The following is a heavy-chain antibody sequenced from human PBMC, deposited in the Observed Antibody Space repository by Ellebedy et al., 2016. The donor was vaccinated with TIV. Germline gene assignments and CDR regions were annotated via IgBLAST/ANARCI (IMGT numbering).Heavy chain of an antibody. J-gene: IGHJ4*02. CDR2: IWFDGSYY. CDR1: GFTVSSYG. V-gene: IGHV3-33*01. CDR3: ARNSLRYCSGGSCYTPDC. Sequence: GESLKIPCAASGFTVSSYGMHWVRQAPGKGLEWVAVIWFDGSYYYYADSVKGRFTISRDNSKNALYLQMNSLRAEDTAVYYCARNSLRYCSGGSCYTPDCWGQGTLVTVSS. D-gene: IGHD2-15*01.